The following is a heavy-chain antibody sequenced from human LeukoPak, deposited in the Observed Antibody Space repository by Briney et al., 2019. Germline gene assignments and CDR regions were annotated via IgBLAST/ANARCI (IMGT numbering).Heavy chain of an antibody. CDR3: AKARSGGVIVPRYFDY. J-gene: IGHJ4*02. CDR1: GFTFDDYA. D-gene: IGHD3-16*02. CDR2: ISWNSGSI. V-gene: IGHV3-9*01. Sequence: GGSLRLSCAASGFTFDDYAMHWGRQAPGKGLEWVSGISWNSGSIGYADSVKGRFTISRDNAKNSLYLQMNSLRAEDTALYYCAKARSGGVIVPRYFDYWGQGTLVTVSS.